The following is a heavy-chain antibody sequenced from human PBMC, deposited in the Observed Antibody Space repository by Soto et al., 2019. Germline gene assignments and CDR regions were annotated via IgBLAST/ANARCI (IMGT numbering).Heavy chain of an antibody. CDR3: TTFFDLY. Sequence: EVQLVESGGTLVQPGGYLRLSCAASGFTFSTTWMNWVRQAPGKGLEWVGHIKSEIDGGTTDYAAAVKGRFTISRDDSKNTLHLQMNSLKSEDTAVYYCTTFFDLYWGQGTLVTVSS. CDR2: IKSEIDGGTT. J-gene: IGHJ4*02. CDR1: GFTFSTTW. D-gene: IGHD3-3*01. V-gene: IGHV3-15*02.